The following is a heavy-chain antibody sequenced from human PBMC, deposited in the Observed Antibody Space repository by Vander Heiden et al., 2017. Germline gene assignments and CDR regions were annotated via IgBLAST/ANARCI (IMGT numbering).Heavy chain of an antibody. Sequence: EVPLVEFGGGLVQPGRSLRLSWVWSGFRHGDHAVHWVRQAPGEGLEWVSGIGWNSATVGYADSVKCRFTVSRDNAKNSLYLQMNSLRVEDTAFYDCTKDIRPGGADVWGQGTTVIVSS. D-gene: IGHD1-26*01. CDR1: GFRHGDHA. V-gene: IGHV3-9*01. J-gene: IGHJ6*02. CDR2: IGWNSATV. CDR3: TKDIRPGGADV.